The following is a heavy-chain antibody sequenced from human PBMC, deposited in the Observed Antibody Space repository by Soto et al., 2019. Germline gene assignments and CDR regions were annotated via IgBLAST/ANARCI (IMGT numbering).Heavy chain of an antibody. J-gene: IGHJ5*02. Sequence: QLQLQESGPGLVKPSETLSLTCTVSGGSISSSSYYWGWIRQPPGKGLEGIGSIYYSGSTYYNPSLKSRVTISVDTSKNQFSLKLSSVTAADTAVYYCARHTIVVVPAAIGWFDPWGQGTLVTVSS. D-gene: IGHD2-2*01. CDR3: ARHTIVVVPAAIGWFDP. V-gene: IGHV4-39*01. CDR1: GGSISSSSYY. CDR2: IYYSGST.